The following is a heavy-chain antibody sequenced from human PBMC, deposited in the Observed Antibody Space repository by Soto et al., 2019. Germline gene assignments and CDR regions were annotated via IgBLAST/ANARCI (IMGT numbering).Heavy chain of an antibody. V-gene: IGHV1-69*12. CDR3: SRGDATKIVVTTYFGMDV. Sequence: QVQLVQSGAEVKKPGSSVRVSCKASGGTLRNYGISWVRQAPGQGLEWMGGIIPVFGTANYAQKFQGRVTITADEYTSTVYMDVTSLRSEDKAVYYCSRGDATKIVVTTYFGMDVWGQGTTVTVSS. CDR1: GGTLRNYG. D-gene: IGHD4-17*01. J-gene: IGHJ6*02. CDR2: IIPVFGTA.